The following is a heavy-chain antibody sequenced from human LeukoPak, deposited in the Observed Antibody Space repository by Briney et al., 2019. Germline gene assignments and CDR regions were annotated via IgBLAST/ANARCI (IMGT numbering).Heavy chain of an antibody. CDR2: IYSGGST. CDR1: GFTVSSNY. D-gene: IGHD3-9*01. CDR3: ARAYDISTGLDY. V-gene: IGHV3-53*01. J-gene: IGHJ4*02. Sequence: GGSLRLSCAASGFTVSSNYMSWVRQAPGKGLEWVSVIYSGGSTYYADSVKGRFTISRDNSKNTLYLQVNSLRAEDTAVYYCARAYDISTGLDYWGQGTLVTVSS.